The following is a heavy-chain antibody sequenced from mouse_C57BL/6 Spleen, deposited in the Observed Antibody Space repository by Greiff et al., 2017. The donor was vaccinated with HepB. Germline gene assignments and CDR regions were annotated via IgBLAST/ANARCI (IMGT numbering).Heavy chain of an antibody. D-gene: IGHD1-1*01. J-gene: IGHJ1*03. CDR1: GYTFTGYW. V-gene: IGHV1-9*01. CDR2: ILPGSGST. Sequence: VQLQESGAELMKPGASVKLSCKATGYTFTGYWIEWVKQRPGHGLEWIGEILPGSGSTNYNEKFKGKATFTADTSSNTAYMQLSSLTTEDSAIYYCARSEDYYGSSYEDDWYFDVWGTGTTVTVSS. CDR3: ARSEDYYGSSYEDDWYFDV.